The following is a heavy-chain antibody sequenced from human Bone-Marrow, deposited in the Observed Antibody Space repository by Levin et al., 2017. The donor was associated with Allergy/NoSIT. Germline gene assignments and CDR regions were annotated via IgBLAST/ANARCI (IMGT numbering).Heavy chain of an antibody. Sequence: GGSLRLSCAASGFTVSSNYMSWVRQAPGKGLEWVSVIYSGGSTYYADSVKGRFTISRDNSKNTLYLQMNSLRAEDTAVYYCARDLFLRGGYDSHYWGQGTLVTVSS. V-gene: IGHV3-53*01. CDR3: ARDLFLRGGYDSHY. D-gene: IGHD5-12*01. CDR1: GFTVSSNY. J-gene: IGHJ4*02. CDR2: IYSGGST.